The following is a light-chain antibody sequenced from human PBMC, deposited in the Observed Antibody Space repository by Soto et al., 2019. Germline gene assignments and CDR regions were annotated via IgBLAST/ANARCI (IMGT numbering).Light chain of an antibody. CDR1: QDIAIY. CDR3: QQFKNYPIT. J-gene: IGKJ5*01. V-gene: IGKV1D-13*01. CDR2: DAS. Sequence: AIQLTQSPASLSASVGDRVTFTCRASQDIAIYLAWYQQKPGEAPNLLISDASSLETGVPSRFSGSGSGTDFTLTISSLHPEDFAVYFCQQFKNYPITFGQGTRLEIK.